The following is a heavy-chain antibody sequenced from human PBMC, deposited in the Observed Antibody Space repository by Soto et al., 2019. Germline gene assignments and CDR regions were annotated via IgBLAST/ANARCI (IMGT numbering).Heavy chain of an antibody. Sequence: GASVKVSCKASGGTFSSYTISWVRQAPGQGLEWMGRIIPILGIANYAQKFQGRVTITADKSTSTAYMELSSLRSEDTAVYYCARATLSSSWYQTLNWFDPWGQGTLVTVSS. CDR2: IIPILGIA. CDR1: GGTFSSYT. D-gene: IGHD6-13*01. J-gene: IGHJ5*02. V-gene: IGHV1-69*02. CDR3: ARATLSSSWYQTLNWFDP.